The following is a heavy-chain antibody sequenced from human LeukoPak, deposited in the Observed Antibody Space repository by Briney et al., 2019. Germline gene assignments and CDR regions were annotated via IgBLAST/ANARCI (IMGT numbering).Heavy chain of an antibody. CDR1: GFTFDDYG. J-gene: IGHJ1*01. CDR3: AKAGEMVRGVVQH. V-gene: IGHV3-20*04. Sequence: GGSLRLSCAASGFTFDDYGMSWVRQAPGKGLEGVSGTNWNGARTGYADSVKGRFIISRDNAKNSLYLQMNSLRAEDTAVYYCAKAGEMVRGVVQHWGQGTLVTVSS. CDR2: TNWNGART. D-gene: IGHD3-10*01.